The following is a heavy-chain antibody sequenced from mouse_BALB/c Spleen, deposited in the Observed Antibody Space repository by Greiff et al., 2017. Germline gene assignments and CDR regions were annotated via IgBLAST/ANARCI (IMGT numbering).Heavy chain of an antibody. D-gene: IGHD2-1*01. CDR3: ARRQIYYGNYGGIAY. CDR1: GYTFTDYN. Sequence: VQLKESGPELVKPGASVKIPCKASGYTFTDYNMDWVKQSHGKSLEWIGDINPNNGGTIYNQKFKGKATLTVDKSSSTAYMELRSLTSEDTAVYYCARRQIYYGNYGGIAYWGQGTLVTVSA. CDR2: INPNNGGT. J-gene: IGHJ3*01. V-gene: IGHV1-18*01.